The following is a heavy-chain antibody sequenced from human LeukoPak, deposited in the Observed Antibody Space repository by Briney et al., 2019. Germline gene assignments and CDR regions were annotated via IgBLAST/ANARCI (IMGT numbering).Heavy chain of an antibody. CDR1: GYSFTSYW. Sequence: GESLKISCKGSGYSFTSYWIGWVRQMPGKGLEWMGIIYPGDSDTRYSPSFQGQVTISADKSISTAYLQWSSLKASDTAMYYCARSYYDILTGYLVSGGVDYWGQGTLVTVSS. CDR3: ARSYYDILTGYLVSGGVDY. V-gene: IGHV5-51*01. CDR2: IYPGDSDT. D-gene: IGHD3-9*01. J-gene: IGHJ4*02.